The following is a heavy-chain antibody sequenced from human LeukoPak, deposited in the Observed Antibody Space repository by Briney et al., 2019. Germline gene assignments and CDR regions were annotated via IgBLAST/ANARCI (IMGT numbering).Heavy chain of an antibody. Sequence: SVKVSCKASGYTFTGYYMHWVRQAPGQGLEWMGWINPNSGDTNYAQKFQGWVTMTRDTSISTAYMELSSLRSEDTAVYYCATMTGYSSSWTLDYWGQGTLVTVSS. CDR1: GYTFTGYY. D-gene: IGHD6-13*01. V-gene: IGHV1-2*04. J-gene: IGHJ4*02. CDR2: INPNSGDT. CDR3: ATMTGYSSSWTLDY.